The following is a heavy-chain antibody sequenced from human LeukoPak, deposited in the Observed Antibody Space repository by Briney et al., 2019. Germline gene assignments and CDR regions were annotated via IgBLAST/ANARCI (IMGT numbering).Heavy chain of an antibody. CDR2: IYSGGST. J-gene: IGHJ4*02. CDR1: GFSASSNY. CDR3: AREVVRGVVDY. D-gene: IGHD3-10*01. Sequence: GGSLRLSCAASGFSASSNYMSWVRQAPGKGLEWVSVIYSGGSTYYADSVKGRFTISRDNAKNTLYLQMNSLRAEDTAVYYCAREVVRGVVDYWGQGTLVTVSS. V-gene: IGHV3-53*01.